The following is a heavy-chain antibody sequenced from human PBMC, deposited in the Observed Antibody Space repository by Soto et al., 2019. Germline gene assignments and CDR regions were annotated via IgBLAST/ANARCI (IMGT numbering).Heavy chain of an antibody. Sequence: GASVKFSCKASGGTFSSYAISWVRQAPGQGLEWMGRIIPIGGSTSYAQKFQGRVTMTRDTSTSTVYMELSSLRSEDTAVYYCARTYSSSWLTQKSHYYYGMDVWGQGTTVTVSS. J-gene: IGHJ6*02. D-gene: IGHD6-13*01. CDR1: GGTFSSYA. V-gene: IGHV1-46*01. CDR2: IIPIGGST. CDR3: ARTYSSSWLTQKSHYYYGMDV.